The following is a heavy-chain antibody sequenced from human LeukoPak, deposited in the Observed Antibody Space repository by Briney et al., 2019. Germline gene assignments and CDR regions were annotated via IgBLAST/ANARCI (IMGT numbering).Heavy chain of an antibody. CDR2: ISYDGSNK. D-gene: IGHD6-13*01. CDR1: GFTFSSYA. J-gene: IGHJ6*01. CDR3: ARDFIRQQLVRQGYYYYGMDV. V-gene: IGHV3-30-3*01. Sequence: GRSLTLSCAASGFTFSSYAMHWVRQAPGKGLEWVAVISYDGSNKYYADSVKGRFTISRDNSKNTLYLQMNSLRAEDTAVYYCARDFIRQQLVRQGYYYYGMDVWGQGTTASVSS.